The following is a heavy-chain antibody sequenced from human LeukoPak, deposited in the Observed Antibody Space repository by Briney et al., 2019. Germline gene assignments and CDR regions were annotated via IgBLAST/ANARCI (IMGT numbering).Heavy chain of an antibody. CDR1: GGSFSGYY. D-gene: IGHD6-19*01. CDR2: ISGGGEST. J-gene: IGHJ4*02. V-gene: IGHV3-23*01. CDR3: AKGKYSSGGVPDY. Sequence: PSETLSLTCAVYGGSFSGYYWSWIRQPPGKGLEWVSSISGGGESTYYADSVKGRFTVSRDNSKNTLYLQINSLRGEDTAVYYCAKGKYSSGGVPDYWGQGTLVTVSS.